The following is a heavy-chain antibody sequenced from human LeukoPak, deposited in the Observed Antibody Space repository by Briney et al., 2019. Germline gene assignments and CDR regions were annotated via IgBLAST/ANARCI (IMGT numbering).Heavy chain of an antibody. CDR3: AKVRVTGYSSFDS. Sequence: GGSLRLSCAASGFTFSTYAMTWFRQAPGKGLEWVSGFSDSGGATYYEDSVKGRFTISRDNSKNTLYLQMNSLRAEDTAVYYCAKVRVTGYSSFDSWGQGTLVTVSS. J-gene: IGHJ4*02. V-gene: IGHV3-23*01. CDR1: GFTFSTYA. D-gene: IGHD3-9*01. CDR2: FSDSGGAT.